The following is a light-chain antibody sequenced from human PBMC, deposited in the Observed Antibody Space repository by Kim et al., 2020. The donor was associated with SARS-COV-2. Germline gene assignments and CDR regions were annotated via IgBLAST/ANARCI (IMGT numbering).Light chain of an antibody. Sequence: YNYVSWYQQCPGKAPKLLIYDVNKRPSGVSIRFSGSKSGNTASLTISRLRAEDEADYYCSSYTSSTTWVFGGATQLTVL. V-gene: IGLV2-14*03. CDR3: SSYTSSTTWV. CDR1: YNY. J-gene: IGLJ3*02. CDR2: DVN.